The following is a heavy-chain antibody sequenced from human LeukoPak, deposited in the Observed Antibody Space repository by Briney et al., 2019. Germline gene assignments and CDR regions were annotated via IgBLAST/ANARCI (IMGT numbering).Heavy chain of an antibody. Sequence: SETLSLTCAVYGGSFSGYYWSWIRQPPGKGLEWIGEINHSGSTNYNPSLKSRVTISVDTSRNQFSLRLTSVTAADTAVYYCARPRTRLAWFDPWGQGTLVTVSS. CDR2: INHSGST. D-gene: IGHD6-19*01. J-gene: IGHJ5*02. CDR1: GGSFSGYY. CDR3: ARPRTRLAWFDP. V-gene: IGHV4-34*01.